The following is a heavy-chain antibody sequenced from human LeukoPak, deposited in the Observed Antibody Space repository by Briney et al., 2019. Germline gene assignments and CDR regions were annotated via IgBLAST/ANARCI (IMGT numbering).Heavy chain of an antibody. Sequence: ASVKVSFKASGYTFTGYYTHWVRQAPGQGLEWMGWINPNSGGTNYAQKFQGRVTMTRDTSISTAYMELSRLRSDDTAVYYCARARGGYYDSSGYYYDAFDIWGQGTMVTVSS. V-gene: IGHV1-2*02. D-gene: IGHD3-22*01. CDR2: INPNSGGT. CDR3: ARARGGYYDSSGYYYDAFDI. CDR1: GYTFTGYY. J-gene: IGHJ3*02.